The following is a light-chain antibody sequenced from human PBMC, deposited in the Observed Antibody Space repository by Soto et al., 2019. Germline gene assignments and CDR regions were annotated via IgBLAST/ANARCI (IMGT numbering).Light chain of an antibody. CDR1: SSDIGAFEF. CDR3: SSYAGSKNFVV. Sequence: QSALTQPPCASGSPGQSVTISCTGTSSDIGAFEFVSWYQQHPGKAPKLILYEVNRRPSRVPDRFSGSKSGNTASLTVSGLQAHDEADYYCSSYAGSKNFVVFGGGTKLTVL. V-gene: IGLV2-8*01. J-gene: IGLJ2*01. CDR2: EVN.